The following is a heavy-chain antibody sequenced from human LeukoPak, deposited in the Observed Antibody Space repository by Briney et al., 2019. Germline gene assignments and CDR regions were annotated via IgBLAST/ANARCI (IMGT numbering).Heavy chain of an antibody. Sequence: ASVKVSCKASGYTFTSYDTNWVRQATGQGLEWMGWMNPNSGNTGYAQKFQGRVTMTRNTSISTAYMELSSLRSEDTAVYYCARADPLYSSGWGYYYYYGMDVWGQGTTVTVSS. CDR1: GYTFTSYD. V-gene: IGHV1-8*01. CDR2: MNPNSGNT. J-gene: IGHJ6*02. CDR3: ARADPLYSSGWGYYYYYGMDV. D-gene: IGHD6-19*01.